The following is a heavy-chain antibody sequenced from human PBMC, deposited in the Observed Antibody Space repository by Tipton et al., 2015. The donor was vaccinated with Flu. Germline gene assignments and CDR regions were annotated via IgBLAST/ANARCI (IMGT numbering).Heavy chain of an antibody. J-gene: IGHJ5*02. Sequence: LRLSCTVSGGSISSYYWSWIRQPAGKGLEWIGRIYTSGSTNYNPSLKSRVTMSVDTSKNQFSLKLSSVTAADTAVYYCARDSDIVVDNWFDPWGQGTLVTGSS. V-gene: IGHV4-4*07. CDR2: IYTSGST. CDR1: GGSISSYY. D-gene: IGHD2-15*01. CDR3: ARDSDIVVDNWFDP.